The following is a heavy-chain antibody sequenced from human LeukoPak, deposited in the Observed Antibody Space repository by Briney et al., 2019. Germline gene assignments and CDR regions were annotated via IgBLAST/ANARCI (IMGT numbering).Heavy chain of an antibody. CDR1: GGSFSGYY. Sequence: SETLSLTCAVYGGSFSGYYWSWIRQPPGKGLEWIGGINHSGSTNYNPSLKSRVTISVDTSKNQFSLKLSSVTAADTAVYYCARHPPRCSGGSCYSNWFDPWGQGTLVTVSS. CDR2: INHSGST. V-gene: IGHV4-34*01. J-gene: IGHJ5*02. CDR3: ARHPPRCSGGSCYSNWFDP. D-gene: IGHD2-15*01.